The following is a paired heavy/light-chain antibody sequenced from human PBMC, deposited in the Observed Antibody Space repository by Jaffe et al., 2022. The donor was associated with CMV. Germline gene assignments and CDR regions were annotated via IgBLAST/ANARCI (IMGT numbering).Light chain of an antibody. Sequence: QSALTQPPSASGSPGQSVTISCTGTSNDIGGYNYVSWYQQHPGKAPKLIIYEVSKRPSGVPDRFSGSKSGNTASLTVSGLQSEDEANYYCSSYAGSRNLGVFAGGTKLTVL. CDR3: SSYAGSRNLGV. CDR1: SNDIGGYNY. J-gene: IGLJ3*02. CDR2: EVS. V-gene: IGLV2-8*01.
Heavy chain of an antibody. CDR1: GFTFSSFA. V-gene: IGHV3-23*01. Sequence: EVQLLESGGGLVQPGGSLRLSCAASGFTFSSFAMSWVRQAPGKGLEWVSVVSGSGGYTNYADSVKGRFTISRDDSKNTVLLEMISLRADDTAVYYCARNDDHCSGESCYADFEYWGQGTLVTVSS. CDR3: ARNDDHCSGESCYADFEY. D-gene: IGHD2-15*01. CDR2: VSGSGGYT. J-gene: IGHJ4*02.